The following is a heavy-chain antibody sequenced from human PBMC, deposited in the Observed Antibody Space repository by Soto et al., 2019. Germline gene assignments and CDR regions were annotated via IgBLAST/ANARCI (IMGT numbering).Heavy chain of an antibody. D-gene: IGHD3-10*01. CDR2: INSDGSGT. V-gene: IGHV3-74*01. CDR3: ARGYSASGSPR. Sequence: EVQLVESGGGLVQPGGSLRLSCAASGFTFSDYWMYWVRQAPGKGLLWVSRINSDGSGTRYADSVEGRFTISRDNAKNTLYQQTNSLRAEDTAVYFCARGYSASGSPRWGQGILVTVSS. CDR1: GFTFSDYW. J-gene: IGHJ4*02.